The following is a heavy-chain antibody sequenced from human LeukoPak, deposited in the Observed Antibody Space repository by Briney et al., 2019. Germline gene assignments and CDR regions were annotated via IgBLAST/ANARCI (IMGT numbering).Heavy chain of an antibody. Sequence: GGSLRLSCAASGFTFSSYGMHWVRQAPGKGLEWVAVISYDGSNKYYADSAKGRLTISRDNSKNTLYLQMNSLRAEDTAVYYCARGGQTYWGQGTLVTVSS. CDR2: ISYDGSNK. CDR3: ARGGQTY. CDR1: GFTFSSYG. J-gene: IGHJ4*02. V-gene: IGHV3-30*03. D-gene: IGHD3-16*01.